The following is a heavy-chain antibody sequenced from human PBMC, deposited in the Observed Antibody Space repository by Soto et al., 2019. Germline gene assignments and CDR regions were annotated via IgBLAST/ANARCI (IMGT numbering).Heavy chain of an antibody. CDR1: GGSIMSYY. V-gene: IGHV4-59*01. J-gene: IGHJ4*02. Sequence: TLSRTCGISGGSIMSYYSSWLRHPPVKGLEWIVYIYYSGSTNYNPSLKSRVTISVDTSKNQFSLKLSSVTAADTAVYYCARERRIAAAGPRYYFDYWRQGTLVPVSS. D-gene: IGHD6-13*01. CDR3: ARERRIAAAGPRYYFDY. CDR2: IYYSGST.